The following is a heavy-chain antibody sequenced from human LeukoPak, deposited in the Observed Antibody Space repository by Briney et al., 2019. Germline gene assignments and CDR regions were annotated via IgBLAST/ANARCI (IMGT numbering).Heavy chain of an antibody. V-gene: IGHV1-2*02. CDR1: GYTFTGYY. Sequence: ASVKVSCKASGYTFTGYYMHWVRQAPGQGLEWMGCINPNSGGTNYAQKFQGRVTMTRVTSISTAYMELNRLRSDDTAVYYCARDRVTIFGVVFYGMDLWGQGTTVPVSS. CDR3: ARDRVTIFGVVFYGMDL. D-gene: IGHD3-3*01. CDR2: INPNSGGT. J-gene: IGHJ6*02.